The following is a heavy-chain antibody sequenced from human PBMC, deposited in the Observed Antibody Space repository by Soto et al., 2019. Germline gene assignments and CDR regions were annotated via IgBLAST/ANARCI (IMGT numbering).Heavy chain of an antibody. CDR3: AIGNPDWFDP. Sequence: PSETLSLTCAVSGDSSSSENYWGWMRQPPGKGLEWIGTIYRGGITYYNPSLKSRATISIDTSKNHFLLRLSFVTATETAVYFCAIGNPDWFDPWGQGTLVTVSS. CDR2: IYRGGIT. J-gene: IGHJ5*02. CDR1: GDSSSSENY. V-gene: IGHV4-38-2*01. D-gene: IGHD1-1*01.